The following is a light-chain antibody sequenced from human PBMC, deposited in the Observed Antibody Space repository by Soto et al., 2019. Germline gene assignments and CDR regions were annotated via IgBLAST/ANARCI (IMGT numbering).Light chain of an antibody. Sequence: DIQMTQSPSSLSASVGDRVTITCRASQDIRNDLGWYQQKPGKAPKRLIYAASSLQSGVPSKFSGSGSRTDFPLTISSLQNEDFATYYCRQQNSYPLTFGPGTKVHIK. CDR1: QDIRND. V-gene: IGKV1-17*01. J-gene: IGKJ3*01. CDR3: RQQNSYPLT. CDR2: AAS.